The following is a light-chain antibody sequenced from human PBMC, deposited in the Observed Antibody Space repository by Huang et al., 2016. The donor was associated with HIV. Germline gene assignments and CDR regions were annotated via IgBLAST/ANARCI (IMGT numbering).Light chain of an antibody. J-gene: IGKJ1*01. CDR3: QQSYSSWWT. CDR2: KAS. Sequence: DIQMTQSPSSLSASVGDTVTITCRASQSIGNHVHWYQQKPGKAPNLLIYKASNLQSGVPSSVSGSGSGTDFTLTIRGRQAEDCAVYYCQQSYSSWWTFGQGTKVEI. CDR1: QSIGNH. V-gene: IGKV1-39*01.